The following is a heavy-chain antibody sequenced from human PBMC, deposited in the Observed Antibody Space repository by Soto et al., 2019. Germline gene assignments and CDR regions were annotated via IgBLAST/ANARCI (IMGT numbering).Heavy chain of an antibody. CDR2: LIPIFGTA. CDR3: ARPQGYYGSGNWFYYYGMDV. V-gene: IGHV1-69*01. J-gene: IGHJ6*02. D-gene: IGHD3-10*01. CDR1: GGTFSSYA. Sequence: QVQLVQSGAEVKKPGSSVKVSCKASGGTFSSYAISWVRQAPGQGLEWMGGLIPIFGTANYAQKFQGRVTITADESTSTAYMELSSLRSEDTAVYYCARPQGYYGSGNWFYYYGMDVWGQGTTVTVSS.